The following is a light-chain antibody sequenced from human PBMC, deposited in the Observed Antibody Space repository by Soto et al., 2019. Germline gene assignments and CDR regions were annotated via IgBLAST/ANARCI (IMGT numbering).Light chain of an antibody. CDR1: QSVSSN. CDR2: GAS. J-gene: IGKJ1*01. V-gene: IGKV3-15*01. Sequence: EIVMTQSPATLSVAPGERATLSCRASQSVSSNLAWYQQKPGQAPRLLIYGASTRATGIPARFSGSGSGTEFTLTISSLQSEDFAMYQCHQYNNWPCNDTFGQGTNVQIK. CDR3: HQYNNWPCNDT.